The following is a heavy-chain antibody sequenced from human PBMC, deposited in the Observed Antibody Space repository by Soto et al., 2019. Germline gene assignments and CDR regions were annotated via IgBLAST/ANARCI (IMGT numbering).Heavy chain of an antibody. V-gene: IGHV7-4-1*01. CDR3: AREMYYDFWSGYRYYYYGMDV. Sequence: ASVKVSCKASGYTFTSYAMNWVRQAPGQGLEWMGWTNTNTGNPTYAQGFTGRFVFSLDTSVSTAYLQICSLKAEDTAVYYCAREMYYDFWSGYRYYYYGMDVWGQGTTVTVPS. CDR1: GYTFTSYA. J-gene: IGHJ6*02. D-gene: IGHD3-3*01. CDR2: TNTNTGNP.